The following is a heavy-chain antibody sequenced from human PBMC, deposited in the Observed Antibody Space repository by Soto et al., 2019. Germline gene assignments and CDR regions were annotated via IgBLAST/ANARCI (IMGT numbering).Heavy chain of an antibody. CDR1: GASIINYY. Sequence: SETLSLTCTVSGASIINYYWAWIRQSPGGGLESIGYVSNTATTTYNPSLKNRVTISRDNSKDTLHLQMNSLRAEDTAVYYCAKTPRQWLVYFDYWGQGALVTVSS. V-gene: IGHV4-4*08. J-gene: IGHJ4*02. CDR3: AKTPRQWLVYFDY. D-gene: IGHD6-19*01. CDR2: VSNTATT.